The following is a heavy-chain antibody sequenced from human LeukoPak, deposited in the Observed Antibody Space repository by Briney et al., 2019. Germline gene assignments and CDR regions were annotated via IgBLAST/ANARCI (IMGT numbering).Heavy chain of an antibody. CDR1: GVSISSSNSY. J-gene: IGHJ4*02. Sequence: SETLSLTCSVSGVSISSSNSYWGWIRQPPGKGLEWIGSVYYTGNTYYNASLKSRVTISIDTSKNQFSLKLTSVTAADTAVYYCAKQTGSGLFILPGGQGTLVTVSS. D-gene: IGHD3/OR15-3a*01. V-gene: IGHV4-39*01. CDR2: VYYTGNT. CDR3: AKQTGSGLFILP.